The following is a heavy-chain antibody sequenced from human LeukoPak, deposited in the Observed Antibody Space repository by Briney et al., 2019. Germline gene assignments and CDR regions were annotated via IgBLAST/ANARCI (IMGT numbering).Heavy chain of an antibody. CDR2: IYYSGST. Sequence: SETLSLTCTVSGGSISSYYWSWIRQPPGKGLEWIGYIYYSGSTNYNPSLKSRVTISVDTSKNQFSLKLSSVTVADTAVYYCARAQASTLGYCSGGSCYYYYYMDVWGKGTTVTVSS. J-gene: IGHJ6*03. CDR1: GGSISSYY. V-gene: IGHV4-59*01. D-gene: IGHD2-15*01. CDR3: ARAQASTLGYCSGGSCYYYYYMDV.